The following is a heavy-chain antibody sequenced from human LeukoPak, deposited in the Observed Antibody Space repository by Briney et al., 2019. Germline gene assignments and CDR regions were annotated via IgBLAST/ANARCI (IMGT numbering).Heavy chain of an antibody. Sequence: GASVTVSCKVSGYTLTELSMHWVRQAPGKGLEWMGGFDPEDGETIYAQKFQGRVTIAEDTSTDTAYMELSSLRAEDTAVYYCATPDSITMVRGGRGDAFDIWGQGTMVTVSS. V-gene: IGHV1-24*01. D-gene: IGHD3-10*01. CDR3: ATPDSITMVRGGRGDAFDI. CDR1: GYTLTELS. CDR2: FDPEDGET. J-gene: IGHJ3*02.